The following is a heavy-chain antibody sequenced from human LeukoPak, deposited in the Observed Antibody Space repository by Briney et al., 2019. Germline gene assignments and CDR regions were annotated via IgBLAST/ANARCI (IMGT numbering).Heavy chain of an antibody. CDR2: ISAYNGNT. J-gene: IGHJ4*02. CDR1: GGTFSSYA. D-gene: IGHD5-24*01. V-gene: IGHV1-18*01. CDR3: ARDRRKMAVDY. Sequence: RASVKVSCKASGGTFSSYAISWVRQAPGQGLEWMGWISAYNGNTNYAQKLQGRVTMTTDTSTSTAYMELRSLRSDDTAVYYCARDRRKMAVDYWGQGTLVTVSS.